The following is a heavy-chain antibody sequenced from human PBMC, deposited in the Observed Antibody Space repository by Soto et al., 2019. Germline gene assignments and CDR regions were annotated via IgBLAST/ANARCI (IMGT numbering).Heavy chain of an antibody. Sequence: QPGGSLRLSCAASGFTFSSYGMHWVRQAPGKGLEWVAVIWYDGSNKYYADSVKGRFTISRDNSKNTLYLQMNSLRAEDTAVYYCAREGVAPVYFDYWGQGTLVTVSS. J-gene: IGHJ4*02. V-gene: IGHV3-33*01. CDR2: IWYDGSNK. CDR1: GFTFSSYG. D-gene: IGHD2-15*01. CDR3: AREGVAPVYFDY.